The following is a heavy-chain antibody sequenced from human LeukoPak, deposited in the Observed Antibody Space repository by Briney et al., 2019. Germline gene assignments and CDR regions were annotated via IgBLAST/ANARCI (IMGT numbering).Heavy chain of an antibody. V-gene: IGHV3-48*03. J-gene: IGHJ4*02. CDR1: GFTVSSFE. Sequence: PGGSLRLSCAASGFTVSSFEMNWVRQAPGKGLEWVSYISTSGSIYYADSAKGRFTISRDNAKNSLFLQVNSLRAEDTAVYYCARGRYSSSSISYFDYWGQGTLVTVSS. CDR2: ISTSGSI. D-gene: IGHD6-6*01. CDR3: ARGRYSSSSISYFDY.